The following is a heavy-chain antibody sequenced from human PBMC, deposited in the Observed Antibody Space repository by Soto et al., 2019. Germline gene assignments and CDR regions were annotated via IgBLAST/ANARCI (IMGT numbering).Heavy chain of an antibody. J-gene: IGHJ4*02. Sequence: QVQLVESGGGVVQPGRSLRLSCAASGFTFSSYGMHWVRQAPGKGLEWVAVIWDDGSNKYYADSVKGRFTISRDNSKNTLYLQMNSLRAEDTAVYYCAREAFQQPFFDYWGQGTLVTVSS. V-gene: IGHV3-33*01. D-gene: IGHD6-13*01. CDR2: IWDDGSNK. CDR3: AREAFQQPFFDY. CDR1: GFTFSSYG.